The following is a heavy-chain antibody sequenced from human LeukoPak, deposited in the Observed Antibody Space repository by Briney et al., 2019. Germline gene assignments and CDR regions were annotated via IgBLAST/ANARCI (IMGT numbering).Heavy chain of an antibody. CDR1: GGSISSYY. V-gene: IGHV4-59*07. CDR3: GRVEYYYDSSGYYFLYFQH. D-gene: IGHD3-22*01. J-gene: IGHJ1*01. CDR2: IYYSGRT. Sequence: SATLSLTCTVSGGSISSYYWSWIRQPPGKGLEWIGYIYYSGRTNYNPSLKSRVTISVDTSKNQFSLKLSSVTAADTAVYYCGRVEYYYDSSGYYFLYFQHWGQGTLVTVSS.